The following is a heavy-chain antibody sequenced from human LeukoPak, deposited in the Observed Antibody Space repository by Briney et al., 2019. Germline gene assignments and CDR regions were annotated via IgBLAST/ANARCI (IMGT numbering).Heavy chain of an antibody. V-gene: IGHV1-46*01. D-gene: IGHD5-12*01. CDR1: GYTFTSYY. CDR2: INPSGGST. Sequence: ASVKVSCKASGYTFTSYYMHWVRPAPGQGLEWMGIINPSGGSTSYAQKFQGRVTMTRDTSTSTVYMELSSLRSEDTAVYYCASLGAGLRSREAFDIWGQGTMVTVSS. CDR3: ASLGAGLRSREAFDI. J-gene: IGHJ3*02.